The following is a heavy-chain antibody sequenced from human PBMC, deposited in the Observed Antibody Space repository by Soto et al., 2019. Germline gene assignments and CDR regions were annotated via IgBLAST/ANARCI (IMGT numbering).Heavy chain of an antibody. CDR1: GFTVNSHY. V-gene: IGHV3-11*01. CDR3: ARAAGWFDP. J-gene: IGHJ5*02. CDR2: VSSSGSTI. Sequence: GGSLRLSCAASGFTVNSHYMNWVRQAPGKGLEWVSYVSSSGSTIYYADSVKGRFTISRDNAKNSLYLQMNSLRAEDTAVYYCARAAGWFDPWGQGTLVTVSS.